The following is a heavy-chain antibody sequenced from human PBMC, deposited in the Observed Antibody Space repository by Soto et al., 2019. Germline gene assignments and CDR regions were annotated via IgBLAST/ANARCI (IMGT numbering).Heavy chain of an antibody. D-gene: IGHD3-22*01. J-gene: IGHJ4*02. CDR1: GGSFSGYY. V-gene: IGHV4-34*01. Sequence: PSETLSLTCAVYGGSFSGYYWSWIRQPPGKGLEWIGEINHSGSTNYNPSLKSRVTISVDTSKNQFSLKLSSVTAADTAVYYCARAPNYAQITMIVVAPYYFDYWGQGTLVTVSS. CDR3: ARAPNYAQITMIVVAPYYFDY. CDR2: INHSGST.